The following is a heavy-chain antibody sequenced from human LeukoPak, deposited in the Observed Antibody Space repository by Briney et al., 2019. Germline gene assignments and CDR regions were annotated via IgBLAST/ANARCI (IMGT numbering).Heavy chain of an antibody. V-gene: IGHV1-8*01. Sequence: GASVKVSCKASGYSFTSYDINWVRQATGQGLERMGWMNPNSGNTGYAQKFQGRVTMTRNTSISTAYMELGSLTSEDTAVYYCARGGQGQLWPNWGQGTLVTVSS. CDR1: GYSFTSYD. J-gene: IGHJ4*02. CDR2: MNPNSGNT. CDR3: ARGGQGQLWPN. D-gene: IGHD5-18*01.